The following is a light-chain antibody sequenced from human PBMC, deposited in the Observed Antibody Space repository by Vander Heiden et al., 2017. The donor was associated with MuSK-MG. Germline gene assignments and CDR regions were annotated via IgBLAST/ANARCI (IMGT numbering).Light chain of an antibody. CDR1: QTISVY. CDR2: AAS. CDR3: QQSSGIHT. Sequence: DIQMTQSPSSLSASVGDRVTITCRASQTISVYLSWYQQKPGKAPNLLIYAASNLQSGVPSRFSGSGSGTDFTLTISRLQPEDFATYYCQQSSGIHTFGQGTIVDIK. V-gene: IGKV1-39*01. J-gene: IGKJ3*01.